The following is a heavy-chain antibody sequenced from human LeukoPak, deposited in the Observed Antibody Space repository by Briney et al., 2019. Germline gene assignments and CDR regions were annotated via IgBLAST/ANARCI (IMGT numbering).Heavy chain of an antibody. CDR1: GFTLSSYW. D-gene: IGHD6-19*01. J-gene: IGHJ4*02. V-gene: IGHV3-74*01. CDR3: VRSSGWPGY. CDR2: INSDGSNI. Sequence: GGSLRLSCAASGFTLSSYWMHWVRHAPGEGLVWVSRINSDGSNINYADSVKGRFTISRDNAKNTLHLQMNSLRVEDTAVYYCVRSSGWPGYWGQGTMVTVSS.